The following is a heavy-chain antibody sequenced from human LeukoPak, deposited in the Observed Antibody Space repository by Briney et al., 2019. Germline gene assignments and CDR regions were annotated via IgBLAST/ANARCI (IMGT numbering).Heavy chain of an antibody. J-gene: IGHJ4*02. Sequence: GGSLRLSCAASGFTFSSYAMSWVRQAPGKGLEWVSTISGSGSSTYYADYVKGRFTISRDNSKSTLYLEMNSLSAEDTAVYYCANTVGSGSLRSSDYWGQGTVVTVSS. CDR3: ANTVGSGSLRSSDY. CDR1: GFTFSSYA. D-gene: IGHD3-22*01. V-gene: IGHV3-23*01. CDR2: ISGSGSST.